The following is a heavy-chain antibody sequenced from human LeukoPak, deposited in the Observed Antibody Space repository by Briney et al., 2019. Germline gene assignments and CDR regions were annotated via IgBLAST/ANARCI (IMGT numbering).Heavy chain of an antibody. Sequence: GGSLRLSCAASGFTVSSVYMSWVRQAPGKGLEYVSAISNNGGSTFYADSVNGRFTISRDNSKNTLYLQMGSLRTEDMAVYYCARTTIAAREADYWGQGTLVTVSS. J-gene: IGHJ4*02. CDR3: ARTTIAAREADY. CDR1: GFTVSSVY. V-gene: IGHV3-64*02. CDR2: ISNNGGST. D-gene: IGHD6-6*01.